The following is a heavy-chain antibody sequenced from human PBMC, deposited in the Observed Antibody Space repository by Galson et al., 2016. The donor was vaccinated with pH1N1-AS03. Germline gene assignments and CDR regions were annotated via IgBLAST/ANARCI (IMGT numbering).Heavy chain of an antibody. J-gene: IGHJ3*01. CDR1: AFSFGRHL. Sequence: SCAASAFSFGRHLMHWVRQAPGKGLVWVSRVSSDGSRTTYTDSVKGRFSISRDNAQNMLYLELNSLRDEDTALYFCAREGRVSESDGYYRPLDLWGQGAMVVVS. D-gene: IGHD3-22*01. CDR2: VSSDGSRT. CDR3: AREGRVSESDGYYRPLDL. V-gene: IGHV3-74*03.